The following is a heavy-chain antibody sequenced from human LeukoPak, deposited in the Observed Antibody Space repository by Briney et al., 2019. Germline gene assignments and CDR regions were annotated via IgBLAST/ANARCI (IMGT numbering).Heavy chain of an antibody. V-gene: IGHV1-18*01. J-gene: IGHJ3*02. CDR1: GYTFTSYG. Sequence: APVKVSCKASGYTFTSYGISWVRQAPGQGLEWMGWISAYNGNTNYAQKLQGRVTMTTDTSTSTAYMELRSLRSDDTAVYYCARDLGYYDSSGYYPRPFDIWGQGTMVTVSS. CDR3: ARDLGYYDSSGYYPRPFDI. D-gene: IGHD3-22*01. CDR2: ISAYNGNT.